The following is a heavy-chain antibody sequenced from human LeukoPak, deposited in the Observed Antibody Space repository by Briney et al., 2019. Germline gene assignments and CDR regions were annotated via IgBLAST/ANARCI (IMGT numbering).Heavy chain of an antibody. V-gene: IGHV1-46*01. D-gene: IGHD5-18*01. CDR3: TGVDTAIPDAFDI. CDR2: INPSGGST. CDR1: GYTFTSYY. J-gene: IGHJ3*02. Sequence: ASVKVSCKASGYTFTSYYMHWVRQAPGQGLEWMGIINPSGGSTSYAQKFQGRVTMTRDTSTSTVYMELSSLRSEDTAVYYCTGVDTAIPDAFDIWGQGTMVTVSS.